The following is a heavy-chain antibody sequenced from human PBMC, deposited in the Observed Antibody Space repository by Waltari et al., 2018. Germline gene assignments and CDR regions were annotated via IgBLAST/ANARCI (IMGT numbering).Heavy chain of an antibody. CDR3: ARAIAPRRDAFDI. V-gene: IGHV1-69*10. Sequence: QVQLVQSGAEVKKPGSSVKVSCKASGGTFSSYAISWVRQAPGQGLEWMGGIIPILGIANYAQKVQGRVTITADKSTSTAYMELSSLRSEDTAVYYCARAIAPRRDAFDIWGQGTMVTVSS. CDR2: IIPILGIA. D-gene: IGHD6-6*01. CDR1: GGTFSSYA. J-gene: IGHJ3*02.